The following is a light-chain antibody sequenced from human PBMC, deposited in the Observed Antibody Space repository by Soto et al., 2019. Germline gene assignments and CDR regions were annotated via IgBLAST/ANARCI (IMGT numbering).Light chain of an antibody. CDR1: QDISIY. CDR3: QQSYDIPT. J-gene: IGKJ3*01. V-gene: IGKV1-33*01. Sequence: DIQMTQSPSSLSASVGDRVTITCRASQDISIYLNWFQQKPGKAPKLLIYDASNLEKGVPSRFTGSGSGTDFTLTINSLQPDEIATYYCQQSYDIPTFGPGTKVDIK. CDR2: DAS.